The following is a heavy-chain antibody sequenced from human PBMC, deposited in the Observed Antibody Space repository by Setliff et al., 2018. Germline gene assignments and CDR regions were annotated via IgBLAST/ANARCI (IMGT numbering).Heavy chain of an antibody. V-gene: IGHV1-2*06. D-gene: IGHD3-9*01. Sequence: GPVKVSCKASGYTFTGYYMHWVRQAPGQGLEWMGRINPNSGGTNYAQKFQGRVTMTRDTSISTAYMELSRPRSDDTAVYYCARSNYDILTRNWLDPWGQGTLVTVSS. CDR3: ARSNYDILTRNWLDP. CDR1: GYTFTGYY. J-gene: IGHJ5*02. CDR2: INPNSGGT.